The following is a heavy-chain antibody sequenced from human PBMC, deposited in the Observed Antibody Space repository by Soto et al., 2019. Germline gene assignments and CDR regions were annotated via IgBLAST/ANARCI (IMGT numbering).Heavy chain of an antibody. Sequence: EVQLVESGGGLVQPGGSLRISCVVSGLTFENFWMSWVRQARGKGLEWVANIKQDGSERYYLDSVRGRFTISRDNAEKSLSLQMNSLRVEDTAVYYCARGVRDPYNWFDPWGQGTLVIVSS. D-gene: IGHD2-21*01. V-gene: IGHV3-7*01. CDR1: GLTFENFW. J-gene: IGHJ5*02. CDR2: IKQDGSER. CDR3: ARGVRDPYNWFDP.